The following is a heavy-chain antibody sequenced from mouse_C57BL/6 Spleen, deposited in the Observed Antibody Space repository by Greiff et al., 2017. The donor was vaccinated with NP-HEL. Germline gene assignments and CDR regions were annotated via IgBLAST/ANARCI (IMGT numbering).Heavy chain of an antibody. V-gene: IGHV3-6*01. D-gene: IGHD1-1*01. Sequence: EVQLQESGPGLVKPSQSLSLPCSVTGYSITSGYYWNWIRQFPGTKLEWMGYISYDGSNNYNPSLKNRISITRDTSKNQFFLKLNSVTTEDTATYYCARITTGHYYAMDYWGQGTSVTVSS. CDR3: ARITTGHYYAMDY. J-gene: IGHJ4*01. CDR2: ISYDGSN. CDR1: GYSITSGYY.